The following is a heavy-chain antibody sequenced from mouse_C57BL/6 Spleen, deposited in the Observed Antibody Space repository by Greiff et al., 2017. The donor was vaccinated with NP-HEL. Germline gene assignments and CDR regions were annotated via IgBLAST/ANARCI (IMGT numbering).Heavy chain of an antibody. CDR3: ARYYGSSYAWFAY. Sequence: QVQLKQSGPELVKPGASVKISCKASGYSFTSYYIHWVKQRPGQGLEWIGWIYPGSGNTKYNEKFKGKATLTADTSSSTAYMQLSSLTSEDSAVYYCARYYGSSYAWFAYWGQGTLVTVSA. V-gene: IGHV1-66*01. CDR1: GYSFTSYY. CDR2: IYPGSGNT. D-gene: IGHD1-1*01. J-gene: IGHJ3*01.